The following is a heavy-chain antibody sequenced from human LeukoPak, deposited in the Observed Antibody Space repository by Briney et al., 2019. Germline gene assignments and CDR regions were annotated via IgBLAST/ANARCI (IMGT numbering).Heavy chain of an antibody. CDR1: GFTFDDYA. CDR2: ISWNSGSI. J-gene: IGHJ4*02. D-gene: IGHD5-18*01. Sequence: AGGSLRLSCAASGFTFDDYAMHWVRQAPGKGLEWVSGISWNSGSIHYADSVKGRFTISRDNAKNSLYLQMNSLRAEDMALYYCAKDRGYSYGNGVDYWGQGTLVTVSS. V-gene: IGHV3-9*03. CDR3: AKDRGYSYGNGVDY.